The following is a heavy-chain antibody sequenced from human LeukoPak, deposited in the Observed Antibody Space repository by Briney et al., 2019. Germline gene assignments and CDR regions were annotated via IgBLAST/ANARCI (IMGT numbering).Heavy chain of an antibody. D-gene: IGHD4-17*01. CDR2: IWYGGSNK. V-gene: IGHV3-33*01. J-gene: IGHJ5*02. CDR1: GFTFSSYG. Sequence: GGSLTLSCAASGFTFSSYGMHWVRQAPGKGLEWVAVIWYGGSNKYYANSVKDRFTISRDNSKNTLYLQMNSLRAEDTAVYYCARGYGDRYDCFDPWGQGTVVTVSS. CDR3: ARGYGDRYDCFDP.